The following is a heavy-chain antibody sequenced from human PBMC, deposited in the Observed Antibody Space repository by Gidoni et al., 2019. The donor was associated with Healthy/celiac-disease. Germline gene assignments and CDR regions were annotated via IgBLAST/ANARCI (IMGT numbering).Heavy chain of an antibody. J-gene: IGHJ6*02. D-gene: IGHD3-9*01. CDR2: IKQDGSEK. CDR1: GFTFSSYW. CDR3: ARVLPDYDILTGYDGMDV. Sequence: EVQLVESGGGLVQPGGSLRLSCAASGFTFSSYWMSWVRQAPGKGLEWVANIKQDGSEKYYVDSVKGRFTISRDNAKNSLYLQMNSLRAEDTAVYYCARVLPDYDILTGYDGMDVWGQGTTVTVSS. V-gene: IGHV3-7*01.